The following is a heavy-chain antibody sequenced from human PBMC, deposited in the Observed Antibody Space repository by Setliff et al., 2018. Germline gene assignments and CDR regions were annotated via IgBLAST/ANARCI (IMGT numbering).Heavy chain of an antibody. V-gene: IGHV1-46*01. Sequence: ASVKVSCKVSGYTLTELSMQWVRQAPGQGLEWMGMINPSGGYTIYAQKFQGRVTMTRDTSTSTVYLELSSLRSEDTAVYYCARGLIVLPGPSGDMGYFDYWGQGTLVTVSS. J-gene: IGHJ4*02. D-gene: IGHD2-8*01. CDR3: ARGLIVLPGPSGDMGYFDY. CDR1: GYTLTELS. CDR2: INPSGGYT.